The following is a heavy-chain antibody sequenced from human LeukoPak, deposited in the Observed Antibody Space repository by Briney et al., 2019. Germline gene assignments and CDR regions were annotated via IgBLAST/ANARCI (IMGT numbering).Heavy chain of an antibody. CDR1: GFTFSSYA. CDR3: AKLMVRGVISDNWFDP. Sequence: AGGSLRLSCAASGFTFSSYAMSWVRQAPGKGLEWVSAISGSGGSTYYADSVKGRFTISRDNPKNTLYLQMNSLRAEDTAVYYCAKLMVRGVISDNWFDPWGQGTLVTVSS. V-gene: IGHV3-23*01. D-gene: IGHD3-10*01. CDR2: ISGSGGST. J-gene: IGHJ5*02.